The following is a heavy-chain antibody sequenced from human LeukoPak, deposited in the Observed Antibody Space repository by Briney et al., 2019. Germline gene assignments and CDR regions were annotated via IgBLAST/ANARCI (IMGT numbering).Heavy chain of an antibody. V-gene: IGHV4-30-2*01. CDR1: GGSISSGGYY. CDR3: ARDSGSLRDWFDP. D-gene: IGHD1-26*01. J-gene: IGHJ5*02. Sequence: SETLSLTCTVSGGSISSGGYYWSWIRQPPGKGLEWIGYIYHSGSTYYNPSLKSRVTISVDRSKNQFSLKLSSVTAADTAVYYCARDSGSLRDWFDPWGQGTLVTVSS. CDR2: IYHSGST.